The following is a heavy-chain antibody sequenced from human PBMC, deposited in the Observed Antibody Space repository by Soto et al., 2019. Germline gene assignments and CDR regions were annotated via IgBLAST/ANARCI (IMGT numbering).Heavy chain of an antibody. CDR1: GFTFSSFG. Sequence: QVQLVESGGGVVQPGRSLRLSCAASGFTFSSFGMHWVRQAPGKGLEWVALISYDGSSDYYVDSVKGRFTISRDKSKNTLYLQMNSLRPEDTAVYYCAKDRGWSGADLEYWGQGTLVTVSS. CDR3: AKDRGWSGADLEY. D-gene: IGHD3-3*01. J-gene: IGHJ4*02. V-gene: IGHV3-30*18. CDR2: ISYDGSSD.